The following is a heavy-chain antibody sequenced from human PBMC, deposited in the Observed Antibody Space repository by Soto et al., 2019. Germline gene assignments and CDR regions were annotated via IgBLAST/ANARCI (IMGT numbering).Heavy chain of an antibody. CDR1: GGSFSGYY. CDR3: ARGGAITMVRGVINGGHYYYYGMDV. V-gene: IGHV4-34*01. J-gene: IGHJ6*02. CDR2: INHSGST. D-gene: IGHD3-10*01. Sequence: PSETLSLTCAVYGGSFSGYYWSWIRQPPGKGLEWIGEINHSGSTNYNPSLKSRVTISVDTSKNQFSLKLSSVTAADTAVYYCARGGAITMVRGVINGGHYYYYGMDVWGQGTTVTVSS.